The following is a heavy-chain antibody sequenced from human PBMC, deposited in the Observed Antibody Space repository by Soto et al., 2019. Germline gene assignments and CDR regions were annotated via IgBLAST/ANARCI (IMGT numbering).Heavy chain of an antibody. V-gene: IGHV1-69*19. CDR3: AREVQVHTPAFVY. J-gene: IGHJ4*02. CDR1: GGTFNTYA. CDR2: ISPMFGGA. Sequence: QVQLVQSGAEMKKPGSSVKGSCQSSGGTFNTYAMNWVRQAPGQGPEWMGDISPMFGGANYAPKFQGRVTITADESTGTSYMQLSSLTSEDTALYFCAREVQVHTPAFVYWGQGTLVTVSS. D-gene: IGHD3-10*01.